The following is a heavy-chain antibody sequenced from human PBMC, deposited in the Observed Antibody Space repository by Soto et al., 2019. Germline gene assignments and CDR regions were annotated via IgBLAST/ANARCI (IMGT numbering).Heavy chain of an antibody. CDR1: GFNFPPFY. CDR3: ARSPACADCYTDIDY. J-gene: IGHJ4*02. CDR2: MNPYSGTT. V-gene: IGHV1-8*01. D-gene: IGHD2-2*02. Sequence: GASMKGSFKTSGFNFPPFYFNRVRQATGQGFEWMGWMNPYSGTTGYVQKFQGRVTMTRDNSITTAYMELSGLTSEDTAVYYCARSPACADCYTDIDYWGQGTRVTVSS.